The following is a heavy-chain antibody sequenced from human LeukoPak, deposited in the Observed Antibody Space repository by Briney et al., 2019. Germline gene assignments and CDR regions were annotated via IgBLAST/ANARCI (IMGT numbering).Heavy chain of an antibody. Sequence: APSVKVSFKTSGYPFTTYEINWVRQAAGQGLEWMGWVHPNSGNTAYAQKFQGRVTMTRDTSISTAYMELSSLRSDDTAVYFCARGPRNDPWGQGTLVTVSS. CDR3: ARGPRNDP. J-gene: IGHJ5*02. D-gene: IGHD1-14*01. V-gene: IGHV1-8*01. CDR2: VHPNSGNT. CDR1: GYPFTTYE.